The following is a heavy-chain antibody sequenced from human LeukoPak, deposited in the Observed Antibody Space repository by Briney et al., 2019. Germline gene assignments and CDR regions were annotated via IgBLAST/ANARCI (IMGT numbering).Heavy chain of an antibody. V-gene: IGHV4-34*01. J-gene: IGHJ4*02. CDR3: AGNTYCGGDCYSGPFDY. Sequence: PSETLSLTCAVYGASFSGYYWSWIRQPPGKGLEWIGEINHSGSTNYNPSLKSRVTISVDTSKNQFSLKLSSVTAADTAVYYCAGNTYCGGDCYSGPFDYWGQGTLVTVSS. CDR2: INHSGST. CDR1: GASFSGYY. D-gene: IGHD2-21*02.